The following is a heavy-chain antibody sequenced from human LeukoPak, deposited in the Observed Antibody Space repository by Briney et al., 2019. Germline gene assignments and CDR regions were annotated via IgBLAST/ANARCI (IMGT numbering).Heavy chain of an antibody. D-gene: IGHD3-9*01. CDR1: GYTFTGYY. CDR3: ARGPPVVWALTGHYSY. J-gene: IGHJ4*02. Sequence: ASVKVSCKASGYTFTGYYMHWVRQAPGQGLEWMGRINPNSGGTNYAQKFQGRVTMTRDTSISSAYMELSRLRSDDTAVYYCARGPPVVWALTGHYSYWGQGTLVTVSS. V-gene: IGHV1-2*06. CDR2: INPNSGGT.